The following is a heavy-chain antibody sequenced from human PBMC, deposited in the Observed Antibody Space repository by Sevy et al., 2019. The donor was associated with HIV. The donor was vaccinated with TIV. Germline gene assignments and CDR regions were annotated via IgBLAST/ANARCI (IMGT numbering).Heavy chain of an antibody. D-gene: IGHD2-8*01. CDR3: AREGCTKPHDY. J-gene: IGHJ4*02. CDR2: LSFGCGEI. Sequence: GGSLRLSCAASGFTFSKYSMSWVRQPPGTGLEWVSTLSFGCGEINYADSVKGRFTISRDNSESSVYLQMNNLRPEDTAVYYCAREGCTKPHDYWGQRTLVTVSS. CDR1: GFTFSKYS. V-gene: IGHV3-23*01.